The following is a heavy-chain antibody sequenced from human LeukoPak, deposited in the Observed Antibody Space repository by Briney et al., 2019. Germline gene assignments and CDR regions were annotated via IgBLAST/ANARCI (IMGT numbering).Heavy chain of an antibody. V-gene: IGHV4-39*07. D-gene: IGHD1-1*01. Sequence: SETLSLTCTVSGGSISVNRYYWGWLRQPPGRGPEWLGSMYYSGKTYYNPSLRSRVTISVDTSKNQFSLRLSSVTAADTAVYYCARQDRITNSIDAFDIWGQGTMVTVSS. J-gene: IGHJ3*02. CDR1: GGSISVNRYY. CDR2: MYYSGKT. CDR3: ARQDRITNSIDAFDI.